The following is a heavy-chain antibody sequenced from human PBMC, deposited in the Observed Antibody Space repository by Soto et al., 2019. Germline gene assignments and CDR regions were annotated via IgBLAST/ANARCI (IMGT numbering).Heavy chain of an antibody. CDR1: GGSISSSYY. D-gene: IGHD3-16*01. CDR3: ARLFPRPGGVNAFDI. CDR2: ISYSGSA. J-gene: IGHJ3*02. Sequence: QLQLQESGPGLVKPSETLSLTCTVSGGSISSSYYWGWIRQPPGKGLEGVDIISYSGSAYYSPSLKSRVPISVDTSKNQFSLKLSSVTAADTAVYYCARLFPRPGGVNAFDIWGQGTKVTVSS. V-gene: IGHV4-39*01.